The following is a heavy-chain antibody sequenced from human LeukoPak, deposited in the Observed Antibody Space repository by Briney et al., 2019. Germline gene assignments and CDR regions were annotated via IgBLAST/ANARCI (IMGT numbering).Heavy chain of an antibody. J-gene: IGHJ4*02. CDR3: ARLEVEMATVYFDY. V-gene: IGHV5-51*01. D-gene: IGHD5-24*01. Sequence: GESLKISCKGSGYSFTSYWIGWVRQMPGKGLEWMGIIYPGDSDIGYSPSFQGQVTISADKSIRTAYLQWSSLKASDTATYYCARLEVEMATVYFDYWGQGILVTVSS. CDR2: IYPGDSDI. CDR1: GYSFTSYW.